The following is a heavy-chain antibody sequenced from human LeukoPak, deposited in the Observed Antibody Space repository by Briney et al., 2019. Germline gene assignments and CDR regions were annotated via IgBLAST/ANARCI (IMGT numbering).Heavy chain of an antibody. J-gene: IGHJ3*02. CDR1: GYSFTSYL. CDR3: ARHVENDAFDI. Sequence: GESLKISCEGSGYSFTSYLIGWVRQMPEKGLEWMGIIYPGDSNTRYSPSFQGQVTISADKSISTAYLQWSSLKASDTAMYYCARHVENDAFDIWGQGTMVTVSS. V-gene: IGHV5-51*01. CDR2: IYPGDSNT. D-gene: IGHD1-1*01.